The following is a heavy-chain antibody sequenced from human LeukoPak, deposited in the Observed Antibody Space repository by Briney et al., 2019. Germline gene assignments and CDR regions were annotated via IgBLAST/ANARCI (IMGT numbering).Heavy chain of an antibody. CDR3: ARDLFEYTYGLPFDY. Sequence: GASVKVSCKASGYMFARYGISWVRQAPGQGLEWLGWIGVYNDNTNLAPKFQGRVTMTTDISTTTAVMELRRLRSDDTAVYYCARDLFEYTYGLPFDYWGQGTLVTVSS. D-gene: IGHD5-18*01. J-gene: IGHJ4*02. CDR2: IGVYNDNT. V-gene: IGHV1-18*01. CDR1: GYMFARYG.